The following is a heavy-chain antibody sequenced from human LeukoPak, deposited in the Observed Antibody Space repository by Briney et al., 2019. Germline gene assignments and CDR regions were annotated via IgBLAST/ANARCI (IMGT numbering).Heavy chain of an antibody. CDR1: GFTFSGYS. CDR2: ISSSSSTI. CDR3: AREKAGTLDAFDI. Sequence: GGSLRLSCAASGFTFSGYSMNWVRQAPGKGLEWVSYISSSSSTIYYADSVKGRFTISRDNAKNSLYLQMNSLRAEDTAVYYCAREKAGTLDAFDIWGQGTMVTVSS. V-gene: IGHV3-48*04. J-gene: IGHJ3*02.